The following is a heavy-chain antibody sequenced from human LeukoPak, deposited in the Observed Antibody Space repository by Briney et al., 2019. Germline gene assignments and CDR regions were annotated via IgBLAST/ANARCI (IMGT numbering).Heavy chain of an antibody. CDR1: SGSIGTYY. CDR3: ARDGLGTTVGDFDY. D-gene: IGHD1-26*01. Sequence: SSETLSLTCTVSSGSIGTYYWSWIRQSPGKGLEWIGYLYYGGSTNYNPSLKSRVTMSLDTSKNQFSLKLSSVTAADTAVYYCARDGLGTTVGDFDYWGQGTLVTVSS. CDR2: LYYGGST. V-gene: IGHV4-59*01. J-gene: IGHJ4*02.